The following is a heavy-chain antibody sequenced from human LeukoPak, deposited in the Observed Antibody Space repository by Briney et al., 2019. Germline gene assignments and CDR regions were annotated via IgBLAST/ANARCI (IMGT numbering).Heavy chain of an antibody. CDR1: GASITTYY. J-gene: IGHJ6*03. V-gene: IGHV4-34*01. CDR3: ARDHRSSVYYYYYYMDV. CDR2: INHSGST. D-gene: IGHD6-19*01. Sequence: PSETLSLTCSGSGASITTYYWNWILQPPGKGLEWIGEINHSGSTNYNPSLKSRVTISVDTSKSQFSLKLSSVTAADTAVYYCARDHRSSVYYYYYYMDVWGKGTTVTISS.